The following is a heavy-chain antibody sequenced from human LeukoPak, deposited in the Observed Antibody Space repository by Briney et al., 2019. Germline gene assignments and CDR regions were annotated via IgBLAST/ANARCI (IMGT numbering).Heavy chain of an antibody. CDR1: GGSISSGGYY. CDR3: ARVSSPEYYFDY. D-gene: IGHD6-6*01. CDR2: IYYSGST. Sequence: SETLSLTCTVSGGSISSGGYYWSWIRQHPGKGLEWIGYIYYSGSTYYNPSLKSRVTIPVDTSKNQFSLKLSSVTAADTAVYYCARVSSPEYYFDYWGQGTLVTVSS. V-gene: IGHV4-31*03. J-gene: IGHJ4*02.